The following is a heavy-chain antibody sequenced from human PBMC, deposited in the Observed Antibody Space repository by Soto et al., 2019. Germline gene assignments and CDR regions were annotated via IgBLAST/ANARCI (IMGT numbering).Heavy chain of an antibody. CDR2: INSDGSST. Sequence: PGGYLRLSCAASGFTFSSYWMHWVRQAPGKGLVWVSRINSDGSSTSYADSVKGRFTISRDNAKNTLYLQMNRLRAEDTAVYYCARAGMYSSPRFDYWGQGTLVTVSS. D-gene: IGHD6-13*01. V-gene: IGHV3-74*01. CDR1: GFTFSSYW. CDR3: ARAGMYSSPRFDY. J-gene: IGHJ4*02.